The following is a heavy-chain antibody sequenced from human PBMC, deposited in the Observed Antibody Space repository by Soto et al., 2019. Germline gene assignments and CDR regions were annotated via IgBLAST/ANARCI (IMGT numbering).Heavy chain of an antibody. CDR1: GYTFTSYP. D-gene: IGHD2-15*01. CDR3: ARDRGGYCSGGSCSEAWFDP. V-gene: IGHV1-3*04. Sequence: ASVKVCCKASGYTFTSYPIHWVSQAPGQRLEWMGWINTGNGYTKYSQKFQARVTITRDTSASTSYMQLSRLRSEDTAVYYCARDRGGYCSGGSCSEAWFDPSG. J-gene: IGHJ5*02. CDR2: INTGNGYT.